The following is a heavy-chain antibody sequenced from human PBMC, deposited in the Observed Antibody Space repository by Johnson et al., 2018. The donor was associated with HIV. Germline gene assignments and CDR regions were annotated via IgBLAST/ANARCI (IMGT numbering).Heavy chain of an antibody. Sequence: VQLVESGGSVVRPGGSLRLSCATSGFTFNDAWMNWVRQVPGKGLEWVSVIYSGGSTYYADSVKGRFTISRDNSKNSLYLQMNTLRAEDTAVYYCARDAVISSGWYNVDAFDIWGQGTMVTVSS. J-gene: IGHJ3*02. CDR2: IYSGGST. D-gene: IGHD6-19*01. CDR1: GFTFNDAW. V-gene: IGHV3-66*01. CDR3: ARDAVISSGWYNVDAFDI.